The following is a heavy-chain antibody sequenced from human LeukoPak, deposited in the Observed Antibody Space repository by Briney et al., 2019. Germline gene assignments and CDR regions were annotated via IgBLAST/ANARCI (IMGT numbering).Heavy chain of an antibody. Sequence: GGSLRLSCATSGFTFSTYGMHWVRQAPGKGLEWVSYISGSPNSIYYADSVKGRFTISRDNAKNSLYLQMNSLRAEDTAVYHCARDVGYRSWFDPWGQGTLVIVSS. V-gene: IGHV3-48*01. D-gene: IGHD5-18*01. CDR3: ARDVGYRSWFDP. CDR1: GFTFSTYG. CDR2: ISGSPNSI. J-gene: IGHJ5*02.